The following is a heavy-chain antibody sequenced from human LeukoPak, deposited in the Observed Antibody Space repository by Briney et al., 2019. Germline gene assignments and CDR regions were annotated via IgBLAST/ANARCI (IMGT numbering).Heavy chain of an antibody. D-gene: IGHD1-1*01. V-gene: IGHV4-4*09. CDR1: GVSISRFY. Sequence: PSETLSLTCTTSGVSISRFYWSWVRQPPGKGLEWIGNIYSGVPTYFNPSLKSRVIISVDASKNQFSLNLTSVTAADTAMYYCVQTTGWPGFDYWGQGILVTVSS. J-gene: IGHJ4*02. CDR3: VQTTGWPGFDY. CDR2: IYSGVPT.